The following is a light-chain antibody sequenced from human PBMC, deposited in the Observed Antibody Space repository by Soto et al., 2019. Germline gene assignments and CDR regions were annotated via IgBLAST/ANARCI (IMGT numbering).Light chain of an antibody. Sequence: QSALTQPASVSASPGQSITISCTGTSSDVGGYNYVSWYQQHPGKAPKLMIYDVRNRPSGVSDRFSGSKSGHTASLTISGLQAEDEADYYCSSYTSSSTHGFGTGTKVTVL. V-gene: IGLV2-14*01. CDR2: DVR. CDR1: SSDVGGYNY. J-gene: IGLJ1*01. CDR3: SSYTSSSTHG.